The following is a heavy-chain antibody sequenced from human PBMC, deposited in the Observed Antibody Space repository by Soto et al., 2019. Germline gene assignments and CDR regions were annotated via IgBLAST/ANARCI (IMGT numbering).Heavy chain of an antibody. CDR3: AHTIVVVPAAILFNGYDGMDF. Sequence: GGSLRLPCARPGLTLTRSAVSWVRQAPGKGLECVSGISAGGGGTYYSNSVKGWFTISRDNSKNTLYLPMNSLRAEDTAVYYCAHTIVVVPAAILFNGYDGMDFWGQGTTVTVSS. D-gene: IGHD2-2*02. CDR2: ISAGGGGT. V-gene: IGHV3-23*01. CDR1: GLTLTRSA. J-gene: IGHJ6*02.